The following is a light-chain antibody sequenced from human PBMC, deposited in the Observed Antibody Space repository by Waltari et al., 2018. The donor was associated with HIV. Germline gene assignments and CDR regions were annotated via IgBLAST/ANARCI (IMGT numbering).Light chain of an antibody. CDR1: QSVRSAS. CDR2: GAS. V-gene: IGKV3-20*01. J-gene: IGKJ4*01. CDR3: QQYAASPLT. Sequence: EIVLTQSPGTLSLSPGERATLSCRASQSVRSASLAWYQQTPGQAPRLLIYGASSRAPGIPDRFSGIGAVTDFILTISRLEPEDCAVYYCQQYAASPLTFGGGTKVEIK.